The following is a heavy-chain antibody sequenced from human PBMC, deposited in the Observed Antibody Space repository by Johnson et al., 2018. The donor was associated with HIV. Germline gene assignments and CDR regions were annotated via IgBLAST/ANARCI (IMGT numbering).Heavy chain of an antibody. Sequence: QVQLVESGGGLVKPGGSLRLSCAASGFTFSDYYMSWIRQAPGKGLEWVSYISSSGSTIYYADSVKGRFTITRDNAKNSLYLQINSLRAEDTALYYCVRNPRYCTDAVCYVGAFDIWGQGTMVTVSS. V-gene: IGHV3-11*01. CDR1: GFTFSDYY. CDR2: ISSSGSTI. D-gene: IGHD2-8*01. CDR3: VRNPRYCTDAVCYVGAFDI. J-gene: IGHJ3*02.